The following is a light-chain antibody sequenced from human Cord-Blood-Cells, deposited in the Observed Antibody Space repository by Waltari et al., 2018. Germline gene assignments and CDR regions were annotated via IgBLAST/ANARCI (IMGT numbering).Light chain of an antibody. Sequence: DIQMTQSPSSLSASVGDRVTITCRASQSISSYLNWYQQKPGKAPKLLIYAASSMQSGVPSRFSGSVSGTDFTLTISSLQPEDFATYYCQQGYSTPLTFGGGTKVEIK. CDR2: AAS. CDR1: QSISSY. J-gene: IGKJ4*01. V-gene: IGKV1-39*01. CDR3: QQGYSTPLT.